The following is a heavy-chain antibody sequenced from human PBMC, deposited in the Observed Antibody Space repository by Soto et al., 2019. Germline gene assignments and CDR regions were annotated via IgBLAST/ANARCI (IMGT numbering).Heavy chain of an antibody. CDR3: ARLRGLAQWLVPFDY. J-gene: IGHJ4*02. D-gene: IGHD6-19*01. V-gene: IGHV5-51*01. CDR1: GYSFTNYW. CDR2: IYPGDSDT. Sequence: GESLKISCKGSGYSFTNYWIGWVRQMPGKGLEWMGIIYPGDSDTRYSPSFQGQVTISADKSISTAYLQWSSLKASDTAMYYCARLRGLAQWLVPFDYWGQGTLVTVSS.